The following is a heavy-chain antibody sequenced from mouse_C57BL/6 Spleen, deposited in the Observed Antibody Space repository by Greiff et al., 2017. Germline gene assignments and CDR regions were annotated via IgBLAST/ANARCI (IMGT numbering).Heavy chain of an antibody. Sequence: EVKLMESGPGLVKPSQSLSLTCSVTGYSITSGYYWNWIRQFPGNKLEWMGYISYDGSNNYNPSLKNRISITRDTSKNQFFLKLNSVTTEDTATDYCARRSNYDDWYFDVWGTGTTVTVSS. V-gene: IGHV3-6*01. CDR3: ARRSNYDDWYFDV. J-gene: IGHJ1*03. CDR2: ISYDGSN. D-gene: IGHD2-5*01. CDR1: GYSITSGYY.